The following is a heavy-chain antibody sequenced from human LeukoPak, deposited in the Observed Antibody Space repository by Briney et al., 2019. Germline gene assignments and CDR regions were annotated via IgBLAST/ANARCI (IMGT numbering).Heavy chain of an antibody. D-gene: IGHD5-24*01. J-gene: IGHJ4*02. Sequence: GASVKVSCKASGGTFSSYAISWVRQAPGQGLEWMGGIIPIFGTANSAQKFQGRVTITADESTSTAYMELSSLRSEDTAVYYCARETGHGYNWMGYWGQGTLVTVSS. CDR1: GGTFSSYA. CDR3: ARETGHGYNWMGY. CDR2: IIPIFGTA. V-gene: IGHV1-69*13.